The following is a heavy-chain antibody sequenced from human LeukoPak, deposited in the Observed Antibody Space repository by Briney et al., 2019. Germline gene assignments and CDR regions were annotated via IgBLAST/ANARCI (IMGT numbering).Heavy chain of an antibody. CDR1: GFTFSSYA. J-gene: IGHJ4*02. CDR2: ISGSGDNT. D-gene: IGHD2-2*01. V-gene: IGHV3-23*01. Sequence: GGSLRLSCAASGFTFSSYAMSWVRQAPGKGLDCVSSISGSGDNTYYADSVKGRFTISRDSSKNTLYLKMNSLRPEDTAIYYSAKENYCSSSSCPNYFDYWGQGTLVTVSS. CDR3: AKENYCSSSSCPNYFDY.